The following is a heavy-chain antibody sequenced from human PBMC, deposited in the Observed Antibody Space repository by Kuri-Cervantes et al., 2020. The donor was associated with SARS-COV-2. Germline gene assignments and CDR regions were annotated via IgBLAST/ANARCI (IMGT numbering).Heavy chain of an antibody. V-gene: IGHV2-5*02. Sequence: SGPTLVKPTQTLTLTCTFSGFSLSTSGVGVGWIRQPPGKALEWLALIYWDDDKRYSPSLKSRLTITKDTSKNQVVLTMTNMDPVDTATYYCARIGCSSTSCYLGVWGKGTTVTVSS. CDR2: IYWDDDK. CDR1: GFSLSTSGVG. J-gene: IGHJ6*04. CDR3: ARIGCSSTSCYLGV. D-gene: IGHD2-2*01.